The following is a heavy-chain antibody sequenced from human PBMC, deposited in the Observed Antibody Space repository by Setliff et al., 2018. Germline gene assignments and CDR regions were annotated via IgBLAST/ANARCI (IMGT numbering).Heavy chain of an antibody. CDR3: RFWSGYYKNAY. D-gene: IGHD3-3*01. V-gene: IGHV4-39*01. Sequence: PSETLSLTCSVSGGSISGSHYHWVWMRQPPGKRLEWIGSTYYNGTAYYNPSLQSRVAISVDTSRNQFSLKLSSVTAADTAVYYCRFWSGYYKNAYWGQGTLVTVSS. J-gene: IGHJ4*02. CDR2: TYYNGTA. CDR1: GGSISGSHYH.